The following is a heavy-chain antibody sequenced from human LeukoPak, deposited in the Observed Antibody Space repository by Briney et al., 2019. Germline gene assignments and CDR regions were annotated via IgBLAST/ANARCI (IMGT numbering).Heavy chain of an antibody. J-gene: IGHJ4*02. V-gene: IGHV3-23*01. CDR1: GFTFSSYA. D-gene: IGHD3-22*01. Sequence: RSGGSLRLSCAASGFTFSSYAMGWVRQAPGKGLEWVSTISGSGDSTHYADSVKGRFTISRDNSKNTLYLQMNSLRAEDTAVYYCAKTVNYYDSRRLDYWGQGTLVTVSS. CDR3: AKTVNYYDSRRLDY. CDR2: ISGSGDST.